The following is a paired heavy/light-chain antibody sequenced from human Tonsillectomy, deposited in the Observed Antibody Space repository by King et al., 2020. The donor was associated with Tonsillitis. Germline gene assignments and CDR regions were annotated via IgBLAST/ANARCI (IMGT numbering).Light chain of an antibody. CDR3: QQYFTTPFT. CDR2: WAS. CDR1: QSLLYNSNNKNY. Sequence: DIVMTQSPDSLAVSLGERATISCKSSQSLLYNSNNKNYLAWYHQKPGQPPKLLIYWASTRGSGVPDRFSGSGSGTEFTLTISSLQAEDVALYYCQQYFTTPFTFGPGTKVDIK. V-gene: IGKV4-1*01. J-gene: IGKJ3*01.
Heavy chain of an antibody. D-gene: IGHD5-12*01. CDR1: GYRLTDLS. CDR3: ATLQLYGGPDDFHFNYYYAMDV. CDR2: FDPEDGET. V-gene: IGHV1-24*01. Sequence: QVQLVQSGAEVKKPGASVKVSCKVSGYRLTDLSMHWVRQAPGKGLEWMGGFDPEDGETVYAQKFQGRVTMTEDTSADTAYMELSSLRSDDTALYYCATLQLYGGPDDFHFNYYYAMDVWGQGTTVTVSS. J-gene: IGHJ6*02.